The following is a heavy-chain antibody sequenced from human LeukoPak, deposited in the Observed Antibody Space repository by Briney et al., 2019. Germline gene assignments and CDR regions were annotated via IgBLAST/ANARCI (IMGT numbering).Heavy chain of an antibody. CDR1: GGTFSSYA. Sequence: ASVKVSCKASGGTFSSYAISWVRQAPGQGLEWMGGIIPIFGTANYAQKFQGRVTITADKSTSTAYMELSSLRSEDTAVYYCAGCSGGSCYVDFDYWGQGTLVTVSS. CDR3: AGCSGGSCYVDFDY. CDR2: IIPIFGTA. J-gene: IGHJ4*02. V-gene: IGHV1-69*06. D-gene: IGHD2-15*01.